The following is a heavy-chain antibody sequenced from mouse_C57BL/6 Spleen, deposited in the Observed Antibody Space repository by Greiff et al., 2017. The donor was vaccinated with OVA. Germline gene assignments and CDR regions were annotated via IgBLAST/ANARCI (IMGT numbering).Heavy chain of an antibody. Sequence: QVQLQQSGPELVKPGASVKISCKASGYAFSSSWMNWVKQRPGKGLEWIGRIYPGDGDTNYNGKFKGKATLTADKSSSTAYMQLSSLTSEDSAVYFCARRSLYDYDERGSPMDYWGQGTSVTVSS. CDR2: IYPGDGDT. CDR1: GYAFSSSW. J-gene: IGHJ4*01. D-gene: IGHD2-4*01. CDR3: ARRSLYDYDERGSPMDY. V-gene: IGHV1-82*01.